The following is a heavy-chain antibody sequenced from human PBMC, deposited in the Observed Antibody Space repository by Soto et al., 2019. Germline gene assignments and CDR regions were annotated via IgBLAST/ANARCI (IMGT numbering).Heavy chain of an antibody. CDR1: GGSISSYY. Sequence: SETLSLTCTVSGGSISSYYWSWIRQPAGKGLEWIGRIYTSGSTNYNPSLKSRVTMSVDTSKNQFSLKLSSLRSEDTAVYYCARRSAAAGVDYYYGMDVWGQGTTVTVSS. D-gene: IGHD6-13*01. V-gene: IGHV4-4*07. J-gene: IGHJ6*02. CDR2: IYTSGST. CDR3: ARRSAAAGVDYYYGMDV.